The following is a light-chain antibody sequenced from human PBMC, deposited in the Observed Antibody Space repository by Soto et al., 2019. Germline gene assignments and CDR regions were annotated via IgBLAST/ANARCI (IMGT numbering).Light chain of an antibody. V-gene: IGKV1-5*03. CDR2: KAS. CDR1: QSIGSW. Sequence: DIQMTQSPSTLSASVRDRVTITCRASQSIGSWLAWYQQKPGKAPKLLIYKASSLESGVPSRFSGSGSGTIFTLTISSLQPEDFATYDCQQYSSYWTFGQGTKVEIK. J-gene: IGKJ1*01. CDR3: QQYSSYWT.